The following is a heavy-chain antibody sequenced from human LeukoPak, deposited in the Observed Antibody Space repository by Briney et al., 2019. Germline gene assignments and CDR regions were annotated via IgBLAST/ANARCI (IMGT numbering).Heavy chain of an antibody. CDR1: GYSISSGYY. J-gene: IGHJ4*02. V-gene: IGHV4-38-2*01. CDR2: IYHSGST. Sequence: LETLSLTCAVSGYSISSGYYWGWIRQPPGKGLEWIGIIYHSGSTYYNPSLKSRVTISVDTSKNQFSLKLSSVTAADTAVYYCARLYGSGSYYIDYWGQGTLVTVSS. CDR3: ARLYGSGSYYIDY. D-gene: IGHD3-10*01.